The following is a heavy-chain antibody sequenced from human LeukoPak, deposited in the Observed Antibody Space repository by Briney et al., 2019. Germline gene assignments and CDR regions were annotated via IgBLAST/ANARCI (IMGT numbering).Heavy chain of an antibody. Sequence: SETLSLTCTVSGGSISSYYWSWIRQPPGKGLEWIGYIYYSGSTNYNPSLKSRVTISVDTSKNQFSLKLSSVTAADTAVYYCARGGVPAADLDYWGQGTLVTVSS. D-gene: IGHD2-2*01. J-gene: IGHJ4*02. CDR1: GGSISSYY. V-gene: IGHV4-59*01. CDR3: ARGGVPAADLDY. CDR2: IYYSGST.